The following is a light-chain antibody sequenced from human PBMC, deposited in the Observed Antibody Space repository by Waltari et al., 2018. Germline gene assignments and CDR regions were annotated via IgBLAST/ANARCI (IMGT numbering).Light chain of an antibody. J-gene: IGLJ3*02. V-gene: IGLV3-21*04. CDR2: YDS. CDR1: NMGGKR. CDR3: QVWDDVTDSGV. Sequence: YVLTQPPSVSVDPGKTARLTCGGENMGGKRVNWYQQKPGQAPVLVMFYDSDRPSEIPERFSGSNSGNTATLTISWVEAGDEADYHCQVWDDVTDSGVFGGGTKLTVL.